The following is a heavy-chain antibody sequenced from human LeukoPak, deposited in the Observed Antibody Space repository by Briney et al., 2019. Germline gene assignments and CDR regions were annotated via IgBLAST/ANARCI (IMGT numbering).Heavy chain of an antibody. J-gene: IGHJ4*02. CDR2: ILQSGST. D-gene: IGHD4-23*01. V-gene: IGHV4-4*04. CDR3: LYGGNSGDWVY. CDR1: GFIFSRYW. Sequence: PGGSLRLSCATSGFIFSRYWMSWVRQAPGKGLEWIGEILQSGSTNYNPSLKSRVTMSVDNSDNQFSLNLKSVTAADTAVYYCLYGGNSGDWVYWGQGTLVTVSS.